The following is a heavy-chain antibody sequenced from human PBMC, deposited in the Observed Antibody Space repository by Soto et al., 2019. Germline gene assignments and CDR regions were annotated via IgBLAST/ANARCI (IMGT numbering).Heavy chain of an antibody. CDR1: GYTFTSYA. Sequence: QVQLVQSGAEVKKPGASVKVSCKASGYTFTSYAMHWVRQAPGQRLEWMGWINAGNGNTKYSQKFQGRVTITRDTAASTAYMELSSLRSEDTAGYYGARGYGGPIGWFDPWGQGTLVTVSS. D-gene: IGHD3-16*01. CDR2: INAGNGNT. V-gene: IGHV1-3*01. J-gene: IGHJ5*02. CDR3: ARGYGGPIGWFDP.